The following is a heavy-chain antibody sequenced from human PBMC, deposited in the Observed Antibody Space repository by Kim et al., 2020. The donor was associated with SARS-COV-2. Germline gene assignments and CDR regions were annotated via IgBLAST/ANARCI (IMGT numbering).Heavy chain of an antibody. CDR2: IYHSGST. J-gene: IGHJ4*02. V-gene: IGHV4-38-2*02. CDR3: ARFSRYSYGYHFDY. D-gene: IGHD5-18*01. CDR1: GYSISSGYY. Sequence: SETLSLTCTVSGYSISSGYYWGWIRQPPGQGLEWIGSIYHSGSTYYNPSLKSRVTISVDTSKNQFSLKLSSVTAADTAVYYCARFSRYSYGYHFDYWGQGTLVTVSS.